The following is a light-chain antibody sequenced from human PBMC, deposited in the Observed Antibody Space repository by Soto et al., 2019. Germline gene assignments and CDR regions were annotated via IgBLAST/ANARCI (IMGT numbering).Light chain of an antibody. CDR3: QQYGSSPRA. CDR2: GAS. V-gene: IGKV3-20*01. J-gene: IGKJ1*01. Sequence: EVVLTQSPGTLSFSPGERATLSCRASQSVSATYIAWYQQKSGQAPRLLLYGASSRATGIPDRFSGSGSGTEFTLTIDRLEPEDFATYYCQQYGSSPRAFGQGTKVDIK. CDR1: QSVSATY.